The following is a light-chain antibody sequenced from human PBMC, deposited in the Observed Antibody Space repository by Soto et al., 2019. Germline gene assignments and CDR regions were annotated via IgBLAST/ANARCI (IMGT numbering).Light chain of an antibody. Sequence: EIVMTQSPATLSVSPGERATLSCRASQTLYNNLAWYQQKLGQAPRLLIYGASARPTDIPARFSGSGSGTECSLCFSCLQSEDFAIYYCQQYSDWPLTFGGVTKVEIK. J-gene: IGKJ4*01. CDR1: QTLYNN. V-gene: IGKV3-15*01. CDR2: GAS. CDR3: QQYSDWPLT.